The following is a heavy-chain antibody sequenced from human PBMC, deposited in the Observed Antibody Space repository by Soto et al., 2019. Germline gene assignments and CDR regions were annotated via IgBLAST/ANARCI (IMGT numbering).Heavy chain of an antibody. CDR3: ARVGGYNWFDT. CDR2: IDSDGTST. Sequence: EVQLVESGGGLVQPGGSLRLSCAGSGFTFSSYWMHWVRQVPGKGLLWVSRIDSDGTSTNYADSVKGRFTSARDNAKNTLYLQMNSLRAEDTGVYYCARVGGYNWFDTWGQGTLVTVSS. CDR1: GFTFSSYW. V-gene: IGHV3-74*01. J-gene: IGHJ5*02.